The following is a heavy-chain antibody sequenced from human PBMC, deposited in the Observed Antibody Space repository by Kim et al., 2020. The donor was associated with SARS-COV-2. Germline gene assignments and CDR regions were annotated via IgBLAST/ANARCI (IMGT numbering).Heavy chain of an antibody. J-gene: IGHJ4*02. CDR2: ISYDGSNK. CDR1: GFTFSSYA. D-gene: IGHD2-15*01. Sequence: GGSLRLSCAASGFTFSSYAMHWVRQAPGKGLEWVAVISYDGSNKYYADSVKGRFTISRDNSKNTLYLQMNSLRAEDTAVYYCARDGGYCSGGSCYSGLYFDYWGQGTLVTVSS. V-gene: IGHV3-30*04. CDR3: ARDGGYCSGGSCYSGLYFDY.